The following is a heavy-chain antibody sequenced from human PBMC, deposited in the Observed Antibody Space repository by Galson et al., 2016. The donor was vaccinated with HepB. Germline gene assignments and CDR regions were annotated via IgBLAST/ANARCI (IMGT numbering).Heavy chain of an antibody. J-gene: IGHJ4*02. D-gene: IGHD1-26*01. CDR1: GFSLNTGGMC. Sequence: PALVKPTQTLTLTCTFSGFSLNTGGMCVSWIRQPPGKALEWLAFVDWDDEKYYSTSLKTRLTISKDTSRNQGVFTMTNMDPEDTATYYFARIQHPIVGGTRGYDYWGQGTLVTVSS. CDR2: VDWDDEK. CDR3: ARIQHPIVGGTRGYDY. V-gene: IGHV2-70*01.